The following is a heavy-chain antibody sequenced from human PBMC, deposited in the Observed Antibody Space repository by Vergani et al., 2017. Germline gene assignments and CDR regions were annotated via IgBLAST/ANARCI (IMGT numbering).Heavy chain of an antibody. J-gene: IGHJ2*01. CDR3: ARDLTGYCTNAICGGGDLAL. D-gene: IGHD2-8*01. CDR2: ISYDGNNK. Sequence: QVQLVESGGGVVQPGRSLRLSCAASGFTFSSYAMHWVRQAPGKGLEWVALISYDGNNKYYADSVKGRFTISRDNSKNTLYRQMNSLRAEDTAVYYCARDLTGYCTNAICGGGDLALWGRGTRVTVSS. V-gene: IGHV3-30*04. CDR1: GFTFSSYA.